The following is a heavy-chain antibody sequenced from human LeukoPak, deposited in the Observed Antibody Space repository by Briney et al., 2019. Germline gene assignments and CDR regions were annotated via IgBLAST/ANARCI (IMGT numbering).Heavy chain of an antibody. CDR2: INHSGST. Sequence: SETPSLTCAVYGGSFSGYYWSWIRQPPGKGLEWIGEINHSGSTNYNPSLKSRVTISVDTSKNQFSLKLSSVTAADTAVYYCARLLRGGRDTPMVTMIVVRAKSGAFDIWGQGTMVTVSS. V-gene: IGHV4-34*01. J-gene: IGHJ3*02. CDR1: GGSFSGYY. D-gene: IGHD3-22*01. CDR3: ARLLRGGRDTPMVTMIVVRAKSGAFDI.